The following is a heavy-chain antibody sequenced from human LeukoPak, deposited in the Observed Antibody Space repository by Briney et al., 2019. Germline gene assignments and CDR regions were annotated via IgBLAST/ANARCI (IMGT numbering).Heavy chain of an antibody. J-gene: IGHJ4*02. CDR1: GDSINSFDW. V-gene: IGHV4-4*02. CDR2: IYHSGGT. D-gene: IGHD2/OR15-2a*01. CDR3: VGNGYYALDS. Sequence: SETLSLTCAVSGDSINSFDWWSWVRPSPARGLEWIGEIYHSGGTNYNPSLKSRVTISIDKSKNQLSLKLTSVTAADTAVYFCVGNGYYALDSWGQGTLVTVAS.